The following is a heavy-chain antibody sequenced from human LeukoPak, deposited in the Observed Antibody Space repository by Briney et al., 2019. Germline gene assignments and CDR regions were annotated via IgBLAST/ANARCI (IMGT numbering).Heavy chain of an antibody. D-gene: IGHD3-10*01. CDR2: IYPGDSDT. CDR1: GYSFTSYW. V-gene: IGHV5-51*01. Sequence: GESLKISCKSSGYSFTSYWIGWVRQMPGKGLEWMGIIYPGDSDTRYSPSFQGQVTISADKSISTAYLQWSSLKASDTAMYYCAGSTYYYGSGSYYTPPFDYWGQGTLVTVSS. CDR3: AGSTYYYGSGSYYTPPFDY. J-gene: IGHJ4*02.